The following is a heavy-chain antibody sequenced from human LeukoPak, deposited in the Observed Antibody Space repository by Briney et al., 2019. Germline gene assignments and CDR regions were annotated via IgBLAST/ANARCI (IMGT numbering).Heavy chain of an antibody. V-gene: IGHV1-8*01. Sequence: GASVKVSCKASGYTFTSYDINWVRQATGQGLEWMGWMNPNSGNTGYAQKFQGRVTMTRNTSISTAYMELSSLRSEDTAVYYCARDRNYYCSSTSCSPGWFDPWGQGTLVTVSS. D-gene: IGHD2-2*01. J-gene: IGHJ5*02. CDR2: MNPNSGNT. CDR3: ARDRNYYCSSTSCSPGWFDP. CDR1: GYTFTSYD.